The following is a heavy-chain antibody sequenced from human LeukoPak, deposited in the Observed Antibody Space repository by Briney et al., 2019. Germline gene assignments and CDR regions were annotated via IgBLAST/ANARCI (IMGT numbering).Heavy chain of an antibody. CDR3: ARSVVKPSPYYFDY. CDR2: IYYSGST. Sequence: SETLSLTCTVSGGSISSSSYYWGWIRQPPGKGLEWIGSIYYSGSTYYNPSLKSRVTISVDTSKNQFSLKLSSVTAADTAVYYCARSVVKPSPYYFDYWGQGTLVTVSS. V-gene: IGHV4-39*01. J-gene: IGHJ4*02. D-gene: IGHD3-22*01. CDR1: GGSISSSSYY.